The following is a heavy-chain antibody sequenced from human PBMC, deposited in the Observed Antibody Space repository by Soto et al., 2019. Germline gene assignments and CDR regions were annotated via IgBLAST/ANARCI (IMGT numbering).Heavy chain of an antibody. CDR1: GFTFTSAL. CDR3: TTGSTGRDY. V-gene: IGHV3-15*01. CDR2: VKSKTDGGTT. Sequence: EVQLVESGGGLVKPGGSLRLSCAASGFTFTSALMTWVRQAPGKGLEWVGRVKSKTDGGTTDYAAPVKGRFTISRDDLEQPLYLQMNSLKTEVTAVYYCTTGSTGRDYWGQGTRVSVSS. J-gene: IGHJ4*02. D-gene: IGHD3-10*01.